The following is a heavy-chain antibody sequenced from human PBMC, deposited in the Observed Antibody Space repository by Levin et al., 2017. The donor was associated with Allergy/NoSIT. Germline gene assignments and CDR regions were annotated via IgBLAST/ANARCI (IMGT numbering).Heavy chain of an antibody. Sequence: HAGGSLRLSCAASGFTFSSYTTNWVRQAPGKGLEWLSSISGSGGGTFYADSVKGRFTISRDFSKNTIYLQMNSLISDDTAVYYCAKNSSANYFDYWGQGTLVTVSS. D-gene: IGHD6-19*01. J-gene: IGHJ4*02. CDR1: GFTFSSYT. CDR2: ISGSGGGT. V-gene: IGHV3-23*01. CDR3: AKNSSANYFDY.